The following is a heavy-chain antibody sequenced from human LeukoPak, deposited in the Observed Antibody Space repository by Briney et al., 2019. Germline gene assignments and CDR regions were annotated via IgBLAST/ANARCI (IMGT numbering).Heavy chain of an antibody. CDR1: GGSISSYY. Sequence: SETLSLTCTVSGGSISSYYWSWIRQPPGMGLEWIGYIYYSGSTNYNPSLKSRVTISVDTSKNQFSLKLSSVTAADTAVYYCARDLGGYSYGQSAFDIWGQGTMVTVSS. V-gene: IGHV4-59*01. D-gene: IGHD5-18*01. CDR3: ARDLGGYSYGQSAFDI. CDR2: IYYSGST. J-gene: IGHJ3*02.